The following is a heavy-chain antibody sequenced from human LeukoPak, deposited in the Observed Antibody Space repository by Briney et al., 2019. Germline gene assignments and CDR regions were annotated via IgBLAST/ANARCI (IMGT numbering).Heavy chain of an antibody. D-gene: IGHD6-13*01. CDR1: GYSFTSYW. V-gene: IGHV5-51*01. CDR3: ARHLPQDGSWYWFDP. CDR2: IYPGDSDT. J-gene: IGHJ5*02. Sequence: GESLKISSKGSGYSFTSYWIGRVRQMPGKGLEWMGIIYPGDSDTRYSPSFQGQVTISADKSISTAYLQWSSLKASDTAMYYCARHLPQDGSWYWFDPWGQGTLVTASS.